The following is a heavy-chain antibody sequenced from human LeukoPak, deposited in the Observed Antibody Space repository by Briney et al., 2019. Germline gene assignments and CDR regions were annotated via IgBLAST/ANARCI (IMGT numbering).Heavy chain of an antibody. D-gene: IGHD6-13*01. J-gene: IGHJ4*02. CDR1: GGSISSSNW. V-gene: IGHV4-4*02. Sequence: PSETLSPTCAVSGGSISSSNWWSWVRQPPGKGLEWIGEIYHSGSTNYNPSLKSRVTISVDKSKNQFSLKLSSVTAADTAVYYCARGHSSSWYYFDYWGQGTLVTVSS. CDR2: IYHSGST. CDR3: ARGHSSSWYYFDY.